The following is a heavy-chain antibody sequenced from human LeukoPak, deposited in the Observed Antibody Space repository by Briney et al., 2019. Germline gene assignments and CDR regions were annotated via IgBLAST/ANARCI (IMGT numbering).Heavy chain of an antibody. Sequence: GSSVKVFCKASGGTFSSYAISWVRQAPGQGLVRMGGIIPIFGTANYAQKLQGRVTITTDESTSTAYMELSSRRSEDTAVYYCARSNLYCSGGSCYFLDAFDIWGQGTMVTVSS. CDR2: IIPIFGTA. CDR1: GGTFSSYA. D-gene: IGHD2-15*01. CDR3: ARSNLYCSGGSCYFLDAFDI. J-gene: IGHJ3*02. V-gene: IGHV1-69*05.